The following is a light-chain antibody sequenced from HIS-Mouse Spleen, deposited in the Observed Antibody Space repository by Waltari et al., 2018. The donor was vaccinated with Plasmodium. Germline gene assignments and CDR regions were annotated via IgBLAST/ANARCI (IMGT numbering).Light chain of an antibody. CDR1: NIGSKN. CDR3: QVWDSSTVV. V-gene: IGLV3-9*01. CDR2: RDS. J-gene: IGLJ2*01. Sequence: SYELTQPLSVSVALGQTARITCGGNNIGSKNVHWYQQKPGQAPVLVIYRDSNRPSGIPGRFSGSKSGNTATLTSSRAQAGDEADYYCQVWDSSTVVFGGGTKLTVL.